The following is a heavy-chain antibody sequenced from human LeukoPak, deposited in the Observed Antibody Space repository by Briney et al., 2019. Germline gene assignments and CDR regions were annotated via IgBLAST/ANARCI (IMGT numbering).Heavy chain of an antibody. V-gene: IGHV1-69*04. CDR2: IIPILSIA. CDR1: GGTFSSYA. J-gene: IGHJ3*02. D-gene: IGHD3-22*01. CDR3: ARDPYYYDSSANKSI. Sequence: GASVKVSCKASGGTFSSYAISWVRQAPGQGLEWMGRIIPILSIANYAQKFQGRVTITADKSTSTAYMELSSLRSEDTAVYYCARDPYYYDSSANKSIWGQGTMVTVSS.